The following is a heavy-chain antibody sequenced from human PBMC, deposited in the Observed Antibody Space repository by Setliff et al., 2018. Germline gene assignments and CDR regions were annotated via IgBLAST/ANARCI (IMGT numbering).Heavy chain of an antibody. J-gene: IGHJ3*02. CDR2: IYYSGST. D-gene: IGHD6-13*01. Sequence: PSETLSLTCTVSGGSISSSSYYWGWIRQPPGKGLEWIGSIYYSGSTYSNPSLKSRVTISVDTSKNQFSLKLSSVTAADTAVYYCARDVRVASSSWFKSAFDIWGQGTMVTVSS. CDR1: GGSISSSSYY. V-gene: IGHV4-39*07. CDR3: ARDVRVASSSWFKSAFDI.